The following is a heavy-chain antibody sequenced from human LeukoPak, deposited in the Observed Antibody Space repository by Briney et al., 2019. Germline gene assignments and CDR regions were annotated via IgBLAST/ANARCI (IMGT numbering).Heavy chain of an antibody. CDR1: GGSISSSSYY. D-gene: IGHD5-18*01. Sequence: SETLSLTCTVSGGSISSSSYYWGWIRQPPGKGLEWIGNIYYTGSTYYNPSLKSRVTISVETSKNQFSLKLTSVTAADTAVYYCARSRQIQLWLEFDYWGQGTLVTVSS. V-gene: IGHV4-39*01. CDR3: ARSRQIQLWLEFDY. J-gene: IGHJ4*02. CDR2: IYYTGST.